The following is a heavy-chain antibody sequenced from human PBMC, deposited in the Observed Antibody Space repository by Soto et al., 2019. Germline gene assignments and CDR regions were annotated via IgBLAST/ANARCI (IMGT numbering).Heavy chain of an antibody. Sequence: QVQLVQPGAEVKKPGASVKVSCKASAYTVNSNGISWVRQAPGGGLEWMGWISAYNGNTDYAQKSQGRVTMTTDTSTITAYMALRSLRSDDTALYYCARVGAIAAAEGDNWGQGTLVTVSS. CDR3: ARVGAIAAAEGDN. CDR2: ISAYNGNT. V-gene: IGHV1-18*01. D-gene: IGHD6-13*01. CDR1: AYTVNSNG. J-gene: IGHJ4*02.